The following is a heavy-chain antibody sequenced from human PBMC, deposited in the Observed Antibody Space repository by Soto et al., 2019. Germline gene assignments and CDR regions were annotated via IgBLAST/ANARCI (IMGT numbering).Heavy chain of an antibody. Sequence: VSLRLSCAASGFTFSSYSMSWVRQAPGKGLEWISGFRTGGDDGTTYYADSVKGRFTISRDNSKNTLFLQMNSLRVEDTAIYYCAKKVNSGPGSQYFDYWGQGTLVTVSS. CDR3: AKKVNSGPGSQYFDY. J-gene: IGHJ4*02. D-gene: IGHD3-10*01. CDR1: GFTFSSYS. CDR2: FRTGGDDGTT. V-gene: IGHV3-23*01.